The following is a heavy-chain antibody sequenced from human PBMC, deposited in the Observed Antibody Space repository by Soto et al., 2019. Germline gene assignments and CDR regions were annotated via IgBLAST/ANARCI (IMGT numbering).Heavy chain of an antibody. CDR1: GYTFTGYY. D-gene: IGHD3-3*01. Sequence: ASVKVSCKASGYTFTGYYMHWVRQAPGQGLEWMGWINPNSGGTNYAQKFQGWVTMTRDTSISTAYMELSRLRSDDTAVYYCARGRRITIFGVVIMSPEGCYYGMDVWGQGTTVTVSS. V-gene: IGHV1-2*04. J-gene: IGHJ6*02. CDR2: INPNSGGT. CDR3: ARGRRITIFGVVIMSPEGCYYGMDV.